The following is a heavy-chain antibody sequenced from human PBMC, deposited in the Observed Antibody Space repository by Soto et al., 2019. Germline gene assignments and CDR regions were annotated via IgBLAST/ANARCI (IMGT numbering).Heavy chain of an antibody. CDR3: ARVMCGDCSTYYYYSMDV. CDR1: GFTFGTYT. D-gene: IGHD2-21*02. J-gene: IGHJ6*02. V-gene: IGHV3-21*01. Sequence: EVQLVESGGGLVKPGGSLRLTCAASGFTFGTYTMNWVRQAPGKGLEWVSSIGTTSSYIYYADSVRGRFTISRDNARDSLYLQMSSLRAEDTAVYYCARVMCGDCSTYYYYSMDVWGQGTTVRLL. CDR2: IGTTSSYI.